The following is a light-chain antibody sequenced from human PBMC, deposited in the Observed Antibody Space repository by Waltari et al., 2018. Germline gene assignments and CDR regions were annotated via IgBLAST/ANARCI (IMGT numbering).Light chain of an antibody. V-gene: IGKV3-20*01. Sequence: EIMLTQSPGTLSLSPGESATLSCRASQSVSSSYLAWYQQKPGQAPRLLIYGASSRATGIPDRFSGSGSGTDFTLTISRLEPEDFAVYYCQQYGSSLSCTFGQGTKLEIK. J-gene: IGKJ2*02. CDR3: QQYGSSLSCT. CDR2: GAS. CDR1: QSVSSSY.